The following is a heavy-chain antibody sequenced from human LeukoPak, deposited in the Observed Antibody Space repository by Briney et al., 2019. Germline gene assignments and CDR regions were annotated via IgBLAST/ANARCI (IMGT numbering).Heavy chain of an antibody. CDR1: GYTFTGYY. D-gene: IGHD5-18*01. Sequence: ASVKVSCKASGYTFTGYYLHWVRQAPGQGLEWVGWINHNSGGTTYAQKFQGRVTMTRDTSISTVYMELSRLTSDDTAVYYCATKGEMVDTAMADDAFDIWGQGTMVTVSS. V-gene: IGHV1-2*02. CDR2: INHNSGGT. J-gene: IGHJ3*02. CDR3: ATKGEMVDTAMADDAFDI.